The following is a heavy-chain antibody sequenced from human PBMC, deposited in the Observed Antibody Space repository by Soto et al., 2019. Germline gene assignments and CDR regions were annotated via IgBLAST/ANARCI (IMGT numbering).Heavy chain of an antibody. D-gene: IGHD6-19*01. V-gene: IGHV3-66*01. CDR1: GFTVSSNY. CDR3: ARDFRTLAVADPVGFDP. J-gene: IGHJ5*02. CDR2: IYSGGST. Sequence: GGSLRLSCAASGFTVSSNYMSWVRQAPGKGLEWVSVIYSGGSTYYADSVKGRFTISRDNSKNTLYLQMNSLRAEDTAVYYCARDFRTLAVADPVGFDPWGQGTLVTVSS.